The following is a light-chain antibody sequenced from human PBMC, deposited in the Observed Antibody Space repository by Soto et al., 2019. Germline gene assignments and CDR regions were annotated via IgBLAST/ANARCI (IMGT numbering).Light chain of an antibody. J-gene: IGKJ1*01. CDR1: QNIRTY. CDR3: QQTVSGPRT. CDR2: AAS. Sequence: DIQMTQSPRFLSASVGDRVTITCRASQNIRTYLTWYQQKPGKGPTVLIYAASTLQRGVPSRFSGSTTGTDFTLTITGLQPEDSATYYCQQTVSGPRTFGLRTKVEIK. V-gene: IGKV1-39*01.